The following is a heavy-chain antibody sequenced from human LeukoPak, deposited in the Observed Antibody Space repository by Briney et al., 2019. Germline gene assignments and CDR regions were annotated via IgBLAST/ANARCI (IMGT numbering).Heavy chain of an antibody. V-gene: IGHV1-2*02. CDR3: ARDIAVADSGDY. D-gene: IGHD6-19*01. Sequence: GASVKVSXKASGYTFTGYYMHWVRQAPGQGLEWMGWINPNSGGTNYAQKFQGRVTMTRDTSISTAYMELSRLRSDDTAVYYCARDIAVADSGDYWGQGTLVTVSS. J-gene: IGHJ4*02. CDR2: INPNSGGT. CDR1: GYTFTGYY.